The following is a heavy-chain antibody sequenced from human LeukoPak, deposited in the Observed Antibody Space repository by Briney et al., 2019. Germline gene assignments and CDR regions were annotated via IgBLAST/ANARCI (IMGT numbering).Heavy chain of an antibody. CDR3: AKDPTRGYSSYVLDYFDY. J-gene: IGHJ4*02. D-gene: IGHD5-12*01. V-gene: IGHV3-23*01. Sequence: TGGSLRLSCAASGFTFSSYAMSWVRQAPGKGLEWVSAISGSGGSTYYADSVKGRFTISRDNSKNTLYLQMNSRRAEDTAVYYCAKDPTRGYSSYVLDYFDYWGQGTLVTVSS. CDR2: ISGSGGST. CDR1: GFTFSSYA.